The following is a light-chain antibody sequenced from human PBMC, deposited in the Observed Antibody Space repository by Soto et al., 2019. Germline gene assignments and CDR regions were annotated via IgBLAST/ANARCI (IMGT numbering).Light chain of an antibody. J-gene: IGKJ4*01. CDR2: DAS. CDR3: QQRTDWPLT. Sequence: ETVLTQSPATLSLSPGQRVTLSCRASQSVGSYLAWYQQKPGQAPRLLIYDASNRATGIPARFSGSGSGTDFTLTITSLGPEDLAVYVCQQRTDWPLTFGGGTKLEI. V-gene: IGKV3-11*01. CDR1: QSVGSY.